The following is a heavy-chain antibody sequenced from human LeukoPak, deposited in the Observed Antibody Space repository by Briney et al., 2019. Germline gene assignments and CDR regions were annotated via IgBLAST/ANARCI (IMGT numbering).Heavy chain of an antibody. CDR3: ARPIYCSGGSCYHHWFDP. D-gene: IGHD2-15*01. CDR2: VYYSGST. CDR1: GGSISSYY. V-gene: IGHV4-59*01. Sequence: PSETLSLTCTVSGGSISSYYWSWIRQPPGKRLEWIGYVYYSGSTDYNPSLRSRVTISVDASKNQFSLKLSSVAAADTAVYYCARPIYCSGGSCYHHWFDPWGQGTLVTVSS. J-gene: IGHJ5*02.